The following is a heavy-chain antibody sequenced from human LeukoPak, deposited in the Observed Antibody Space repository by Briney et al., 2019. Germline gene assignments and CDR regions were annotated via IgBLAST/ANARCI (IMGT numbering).Heavy chain of an antibody. CDR3: AKDRAFRYSSSWYGFYYYYYYMDV. CDR2: IKKDGSEK. Sequence: PGGSLKLSCAASGFTFSSYWMSWVRQAPGKGLEWVANIKKDGSEKYYVDSVKGRFTISRDNSKNTLYLQMNSLRAEDTAVYYCAKDRAFRYSSSWYGFYYYYYYMDVWGKGTTVTISS. V-gene: IGHV3-7*01. J-gene: IGHJ6*03. D-gene: IGHD6-13*01. CDR1: GFTFSSYW.